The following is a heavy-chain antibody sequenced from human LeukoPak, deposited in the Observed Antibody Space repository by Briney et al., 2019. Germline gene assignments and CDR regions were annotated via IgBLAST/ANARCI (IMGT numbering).Heavy chain of an antibody. J-gene: IGHJ4*02. V-gene: IGHV1-24*01. CDR3: ARGRPDYDFWSGPFDY. D-gene: IGHD3-3*01. Sequence: GASVKVSCKVSGYTLTELSMHWVRQAPGKGLEWMGGFDPEDGETIYAQKFQGRVTITADKSTSTAYMELSSLRSEDTAVYYCARGRPDYDFWSGPFDYWGQGTLVTVSS. CDR2: FDPEDGET. CDR1: GYTLTELS.